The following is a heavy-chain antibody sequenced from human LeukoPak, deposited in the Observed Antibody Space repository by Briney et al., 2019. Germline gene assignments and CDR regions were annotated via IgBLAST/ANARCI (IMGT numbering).Heavy chain of an antibody. CDR3: AKEDTVTTWGTYYYSGMDV. J-gene: IGHJ6*02. Sequence: GGSLRLSCAASGFTFSSYAMSWVRQAPGKGLGWVSAISGSGGSTYYADSVKGRFTISRDNSKNTLYLQMNSLRAEDTAVYYCAKEDTVTTWGTYYYSGMDVWGQGTTVTVSS. V-gene: IGHV3-23*01. CDR1: GFTFSSYA. D-gene: IGHD4-11*01. CDR2: ISGSGGST.